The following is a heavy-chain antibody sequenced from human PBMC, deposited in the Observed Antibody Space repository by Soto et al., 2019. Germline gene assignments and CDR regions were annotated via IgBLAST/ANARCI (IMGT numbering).Heavy chain of an antibody. D-gene: IGHD3-10*01. Sequence: GGSLRLSCAASGFTFSNSAMNWVRQAPGKGLEWVSSISSSSSYIYYADSVKGRFTISRDNAKNSLYLQMNSLRAEDTAVYYCAGYYGSGSLYYYGMDVWGQGTTVTVSS. V-gene: IGHV3-21*01. CDR1: GFTFSNSA. CDR3: AGYYGSGSLYYYGMDV. J-gene: IGHJ6*02. CDR2: ISSSSSYI.